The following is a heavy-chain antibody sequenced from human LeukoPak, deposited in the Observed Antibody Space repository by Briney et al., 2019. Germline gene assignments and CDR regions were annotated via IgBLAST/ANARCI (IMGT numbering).Heavy chain of an antibody. CDR2: ISGSGGST. Sequence: GGSLRLSCAASGFTFSSYGMHWVRQAPGKGLEWVSAISGSGGSTYYADSVKGRFTISRDNSKNTVYLQMNSLRPEDTAVYYCARDQYDIPWGQGTLVTVSS. J-gene: IGHJ5*02. D-gene: IGHD3-9*01. CDR3: ARDQYDIP. CDR1: GFTFSSYG. V-gene: IGHV3-23*01.